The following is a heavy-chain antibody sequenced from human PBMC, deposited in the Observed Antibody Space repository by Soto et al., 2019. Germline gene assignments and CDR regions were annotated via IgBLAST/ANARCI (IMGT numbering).Heavy chain of an antibody. CDR3: AREGGYYYDSSGYYSDYYYGMDV. CDR2: IWYDGSNK. J-gene: IGHJ6*02. V-gene: IGHV3-33*01. Sequence: SLRLSCAASGFTFSSYGMHWVRQAPGKGLEWVAVIWYDGSNKYYADSVKGRFTISRDNSKNTLYLQMNSLRAEDTAVYYCAREGGYYYDSSGYYSDYYYGMDVWGQGTTVTVSS. D-gene: IGHD3-22*01. CDR1: GFTFSSYG.